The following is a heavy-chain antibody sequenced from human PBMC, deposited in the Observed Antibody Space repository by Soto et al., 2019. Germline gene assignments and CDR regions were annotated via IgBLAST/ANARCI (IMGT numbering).Heavy chain of an antibody. CDR2: INPNSGGT. D-gene: IGHD3-10*01. CDR3: ARYNGSGSFDY. CDR1: GYTFADYY. Sequence: ASVKVSCKASGYTFADYYIHWVRQAPGPGLEWMGRINPNSGGTNYAQKFQGRVTMTRDTSISTAYMELSRLRSDDTAFYYCARYNGSGSFDYWGQGSLVTVSS. V-gene: IGHV1-2*06. J-gene: IGHJ4*02.